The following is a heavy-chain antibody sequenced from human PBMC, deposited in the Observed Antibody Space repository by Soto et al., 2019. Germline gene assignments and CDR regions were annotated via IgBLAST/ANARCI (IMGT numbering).Heavy chain of an antibody. CDR2: LSHDGSVY. J-gene: IGHJ4*02. D-gene: IGHD3-16*02. Sequence: SLRLSCAASGFIFSRYGMHWVRQAPGKGLEWVAFLSHDGSVYYYADSVKGRFTISRDNSRNTLFLRVNSLRAEDTALYYCAKDRSLNRYDFDYWGQGTLVNVSS. CDR3: AKDRSLNRYDFDY. V-gene: IGHV3-30*18. CDR1: GFIFSRYG.